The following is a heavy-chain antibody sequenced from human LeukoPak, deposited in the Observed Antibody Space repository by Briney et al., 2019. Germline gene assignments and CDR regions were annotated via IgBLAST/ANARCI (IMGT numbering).Heavy chain of an antibody. CDR3: ARVATPDVSSPLNF. CDR1: GGSITGFF. Sequence: SETLSLTCAVSGGSITGFFWTWIRQPAGEGLQYIGRIFSSGGANYNPSLQSRAAMSVDTSQNLFSLKLTSVTAADTAVYFCARVATPDVSSPLNFWGQGILVTVSS. J-gene: IGHJ4*02. V-gene: IGHV4-4*07. CDR2: IFSSGGA. D-gene: IGHD6-19*01.